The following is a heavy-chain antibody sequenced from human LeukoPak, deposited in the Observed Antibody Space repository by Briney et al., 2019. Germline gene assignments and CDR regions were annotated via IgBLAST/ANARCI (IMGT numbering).Heavy chain of an antibody. J-gene: IGHJ4*02. CDR3: AKYSRAGAYDRHNEIDY. CDR2: IAYDGSNK. D-gene: IGHD3-22*01. Sequence: PGGSLRLSCAASGFTFSRYAMHWVRQAPGKGLEWVSVIAYDGSNKYSADSLKGRLTISRDNFNNTVYLQMNSLRAEDTAIYYCAKYSRAGAYDRHNEIDYWGQGALVTVSS. V-gene: IGHV3-30*18. CDR1: GFTFSRYA.